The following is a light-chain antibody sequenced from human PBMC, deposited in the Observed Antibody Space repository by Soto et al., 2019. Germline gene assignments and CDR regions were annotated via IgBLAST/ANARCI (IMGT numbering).Light chain of an antibody. CDR1: SSDLGSYNL. CDR3: FSYAGRDTLVV. CDR2: EAT. Sequence: QSSLTQPAPVSGSPGQSITISCTGTSSDLGSYNLVSWYQHHPGKAPKLIIYEATKRPSGISSRFSGSKSGYTASLTISGLQAEDEAFYSCFSYAGRDTLVVSGGGTQLTVL. J-gene: IGLJ2*01. V-gene: IGLV2-23*01.